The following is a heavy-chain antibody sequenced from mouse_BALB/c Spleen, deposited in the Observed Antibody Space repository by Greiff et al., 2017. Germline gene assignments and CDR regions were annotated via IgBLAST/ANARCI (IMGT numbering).Heavy chain of an antibody. J-gene: IGHJ4*01. CDR1: GDSITSGY. CDR2: ISYSGST. Sequence: EVQVVESGPSLVKPSQTLSLTCSVTGDSITSGYWNWIRKFPGNKLEYMGYISYSGSTYYNPSLKSRISITRDTSKNQYYLQLNSVTTEDTATYYCARSPYGSSYYYAMDYWGQGTSVTVSS. D-gene: IGHD1-1*01. CDR3: ARSPYGSSYYYAMDY. V-gene: IGHV3-8*02.